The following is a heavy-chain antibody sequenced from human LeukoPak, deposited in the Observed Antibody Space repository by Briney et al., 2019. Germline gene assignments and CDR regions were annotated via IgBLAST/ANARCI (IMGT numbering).Heavy chain of an antibody. V-gene: IGHV1-8*01. Sequence: ASVKVSCKASGYTSTSYDINWVRQATGQGLEWMGWMNPNSGNTGYAQKFQGRVTMTRNTSISTAYMELSSLRSEDTAVYYCARAPWEVLDNFDYWGQGTLVTVSS. D-gene: IGHD1-26*01. CDR1: GYTSTSYD. CDR2: MNPNSGNT. J-gene: IGHJ4*02. CDR3: ARAPWEVLDNFDY.